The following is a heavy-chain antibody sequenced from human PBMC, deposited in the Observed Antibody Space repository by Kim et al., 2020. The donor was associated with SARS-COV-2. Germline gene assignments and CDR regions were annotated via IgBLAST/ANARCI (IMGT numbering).Heavy chain of an antibody. J-gene: IGHJ4*02. CDR3: ARQYTSGWPKFDY. CDR2: IYYSGRT. CDR1: GGSISSSNYY. Sequence: SETLSLTCTVSGGSISSSNYYWGWIRQSPGKGLEWIGTIYYSGRTYYTPSLKSRVTISVDTSKNQFSLKLSSVTAADTAVYYCARQYTSGWPKFDYRGQGTLVTVSS. D-gene: IGHD6-19*01. V-gene: IGHV4-39*01.